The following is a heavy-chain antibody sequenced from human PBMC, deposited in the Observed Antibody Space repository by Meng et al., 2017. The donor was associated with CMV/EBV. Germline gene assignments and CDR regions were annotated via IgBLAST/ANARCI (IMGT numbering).Heavy chain of an antibody. D-gene: IGHD6-13*01. J-gene: IGHJ5*02. V-gene: IGHV4-34*01. CDR2: INHSGST. CDR3: ARGSSRLPRVNWFDP. CDR1: GASFSGYY. Sequence: QVQLQQWGEVPFKPSATLSLTCAGYGASFSGYYWSWIRQPPGKGLEWIGEINHSGSTNYNPSLKSRVTISVDTSKNQFPLKLSSVTAADTAVYYCARGSSRLPRVNWFDPWGQGTLVTVSS.